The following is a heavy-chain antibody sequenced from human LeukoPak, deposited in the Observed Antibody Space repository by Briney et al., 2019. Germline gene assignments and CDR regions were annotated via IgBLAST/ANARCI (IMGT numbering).Heavy chain of an antibody. Sequence: WASVKVSCKASGYTFTGYYMHWVRQAPGQGLEWMGWINPNSGGTNYAQKFQGRVTMTRDTSISTAYMELSRLRSDDTAVYYCARYIQLWLTAGYYYYGMDVWGQGTTVTVSS. CDR2: INPNSGGT. CDR1: GYTFTGYY. CDR3: ARYIQLWLTAGYYYYGMDV. D-gene: IGHD5-18*01. V-gene: IGHV1-2*02. J-gene: IGHJ6*02.